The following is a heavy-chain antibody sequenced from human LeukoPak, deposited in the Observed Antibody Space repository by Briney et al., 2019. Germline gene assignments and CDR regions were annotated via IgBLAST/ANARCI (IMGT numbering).Heavy chain of an antibody. V-gene: IGHV3-21*01. Sequence: PGGSLRLSCAASGYTFSSYTMNWVRQAPGKGLEWVSSISSSSSFIYSPDSVKGRFTISSDNANNSLYLQMNSLRAEDTAVYYCARASGSYYRGIDYWGQGTLVTVSS. D-gene: IGHD1-26*01. CDR2: ISSSSSFI. J-gene: IGHJ4*02. CDR3: ARASGSYYRGIDY. CDR1: GYTFSSYT.